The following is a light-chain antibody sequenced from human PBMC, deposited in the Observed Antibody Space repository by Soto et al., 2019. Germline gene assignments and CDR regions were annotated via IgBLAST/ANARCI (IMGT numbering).Light chain of an antibody. CDR3: SSYTRSSTLAI. V-gene: IGLV2-14*01. CDR1: SSDVGGYNY. Sequence: QSALTQPASVSGSPGQWITISCTGTSSDVGGYNYISWYQQHPGKAPKLMIYEVSNRPSGVSNRFSGSKSGNTASLTISGLQAEDEADYYCSSYTRSSTLAIFGGGTKLTVL. CDR2: EVS. J-gene: IGLJ2*01.